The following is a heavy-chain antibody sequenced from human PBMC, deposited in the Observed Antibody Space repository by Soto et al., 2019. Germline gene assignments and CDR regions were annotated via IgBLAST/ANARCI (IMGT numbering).Heavy chain of an antibody. Sequence: QVHLVESGGGVVQPGGSLRLSCAASGFTFSVFGMHWVRQAPGKGPEWVAVISHEGNSKHYADSVKGRFTISRDNAKNTLSLLMERLRPEDTSLYYCAKTITLSPSDDSRGRGALIDHWGQGTLVTVSS. D-gene: IGHD6-19*01. CDR1: GFTFSVFG. CDR3: AKTITLSPSDDSRGRGALIDH. CDR2: ISHEGNSK. J-gene: IGHJ4*02. V-gene: IGHV3-30*18.